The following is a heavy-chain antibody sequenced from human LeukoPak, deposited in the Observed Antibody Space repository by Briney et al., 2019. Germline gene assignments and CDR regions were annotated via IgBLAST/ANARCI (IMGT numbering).Heavy chain of an antibody. V-gene: IGHV4-59*01. J-gene: IGHJ4*02. Sequence: SETLSLTCTVSGGSITTYYWSWIRQPPGKGLEWIGFIFYSGSTNYNPSLKSRVTISVDTSKNQFSLKLSSVTAADTAVYYCAGYSDETYDYWGQGTLVTVSS. CDR2: IFYSGST. D-gene: IGHD5-18*01. CDR3: AGYSDETYDY. CDR1: GGSITTYY.